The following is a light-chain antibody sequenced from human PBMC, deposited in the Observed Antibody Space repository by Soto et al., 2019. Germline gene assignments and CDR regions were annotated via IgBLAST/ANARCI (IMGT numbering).Light chain of an antibody. CDR2: EVS. J-gene: IGLJ1*01. V-gene: IGLV2-8*01. CDR3: SSYAGSNINNYV. Sequence: QSVLTQPPSASGSPGQSVTISCTGTSSDVGGYNYVSWYQQHPGKAPKLMIYEVSKRPSGVPDRFSGSKSGNTASLTVSGLQAEDEADYCCSSYAGSNINNYVFGTGTKVTVL. CDR1: SSDVGGYNY.